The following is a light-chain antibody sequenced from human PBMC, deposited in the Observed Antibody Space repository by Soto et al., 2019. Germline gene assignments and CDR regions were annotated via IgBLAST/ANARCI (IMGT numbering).Light chain of an antibody. CDR2: DAS. CDR1: QSISNY. CDR3: QQSDSTPYT. Sequence: DIQMTQSPSSLSASVGDRVTITCRASQSISNYLNWYQQKPGKAPNLLIYDASSLLSGVRSRFSGRGSGTDFTLTVSSLQPGDFSIFYCQQSDSTPYTFGQGTKLEIK. V-gene: IGKV1-39*01. J-gene: IGKJ2*01.